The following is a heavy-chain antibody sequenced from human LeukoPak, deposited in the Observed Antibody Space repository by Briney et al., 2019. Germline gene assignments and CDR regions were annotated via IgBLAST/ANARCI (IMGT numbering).Heavy chain of an antibody. Sequence: SETLSLTCTVSGYSISSGYYWGWIRQPPGKGLEWIGSIYYSGSTYYNPSLKSRVTISVDTSKNQFSLKLSSVTAADTAVYYCASPYYDYVWGSYRVDYWGQGTLVTVSS. V-gene: IGHV4-38-2*02. CDR3: ASPYYDYVWGSYRVDY. J-gene: IGHJ4*02. D-gene: IGHD3-16*02. CDR2: IYYSGST. CDR1: GYSISSGYY.